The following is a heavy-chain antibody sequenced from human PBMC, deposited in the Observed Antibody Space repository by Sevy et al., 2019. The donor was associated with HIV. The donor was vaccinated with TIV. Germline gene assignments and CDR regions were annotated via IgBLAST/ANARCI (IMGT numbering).Heavy chain of an antibody. J-gene: IGHJ4*02. CDR2: LSFGCGEI. CDR1: GFTFSKYS. CDR3: AREGCTKPHDY. Sequence: GGSLRLSCAASGFTFSKYSMSWVRQPPGKGLEWVSTLSFGCGEINYADSVKGRFTISRDHSKSSVYLQMNNLRPEDTAVYYCAREGCTKPHDYWGQGTLVTVS. V-gene: IGHV3-23*01. D-gene: IGHD2-8*01.